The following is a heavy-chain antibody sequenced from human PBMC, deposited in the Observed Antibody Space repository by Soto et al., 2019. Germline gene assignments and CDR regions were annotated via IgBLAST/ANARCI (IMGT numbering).Heavy chain of an antibody. D-gene: IGHD4-17*01. CDR1: SGSVSRSSSY. CDR2: IYYSGNT. J-gene: IGHJ2*01. CDR3: APVLLDWYFDL. V-gene: IGHV4-39*01. Sequence: QVQLQESGPGLVKPSETLSLTCTVSSGSVSRSSSYWGWIRQPPGKGLEWIGTIYYSGNTYYNPSLESRVTISIDTSKNQFSLKLTSVTAADTAVYFCAPVLLDWYFDLWGRGTLVTVSS.